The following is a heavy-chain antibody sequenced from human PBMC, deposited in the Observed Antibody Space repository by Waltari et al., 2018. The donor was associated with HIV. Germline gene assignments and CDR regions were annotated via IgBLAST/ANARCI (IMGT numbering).Heavy chain of an antibody. Sequence: QVQLEESGPGLVKPSQTLSLTCPLPGGFIYDRNFWWSWLRQPAGKAPEWIGRVYVTGATNYTPSLRGRVSISVDPSKNQFSLKMTSMTAADTAVYYCARGSPTLQFYDDFSGYLDAFDVWGHGTMVTVSS. CDR3: ARGSPTLQFYDDFSGYLDAFDV. V-gene: IGHV4-61*02. J-gene: IGHJ3*01. CDR2: VYVTGAT. CDR1: GGFIYDRNFW. D-gene: IGHD3-22*01.